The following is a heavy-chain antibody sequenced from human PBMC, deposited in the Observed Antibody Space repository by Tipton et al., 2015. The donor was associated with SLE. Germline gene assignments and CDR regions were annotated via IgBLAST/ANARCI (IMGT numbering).Heavy chain of an antibody. CDR2: ISGSGGST. Sequence: GALRVAGGEEGGTFSSYAMSWVRQAPGKGLEWVSAISGSGGSTYYADSVKGRFTISRDNSKNTLYLQMNSLRAEDTAVYYCANRFDYGDYLDAFDIWGQGTMVTVSS. V-gene: IGHV3-23*01. CDR1: GGTFSSYA. CDR3: ANRFDYGDYLDAFDI. J-gene: IGHJ3*02. D-gene: IGHD4-17*01.